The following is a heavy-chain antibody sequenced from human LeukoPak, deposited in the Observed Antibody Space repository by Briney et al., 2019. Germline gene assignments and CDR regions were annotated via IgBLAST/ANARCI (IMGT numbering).Heavy chain of an antibody. CDR3: ARLLSTSNWFDP. D-gene: IGHD3-9*01. Sequence: SETLSLTCAVSVGSMSGHYWSWIRQAPGKGLEWIAYIYYSGSTNYNPSLKSRVTISVELPKNQLALKLTSVTAADTAVYYCARLLSTSNWFDPWGQGTLVTVSS. CDR2: IYYSGST. CDR1: VGSMSGHY. J-gene: IGHJ5*02. V-gene: IGHV4-59*08.